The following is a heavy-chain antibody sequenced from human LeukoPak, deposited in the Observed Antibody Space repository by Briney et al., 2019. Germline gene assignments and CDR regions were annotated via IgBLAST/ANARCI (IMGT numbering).Heavy chain of an antibody. Sequence: SETLSLTCIVSGGSISTYYWTWIRQPPGKGLEWIGYIYYSGSTNYNPSLKSRVTISVDTSKNQFSLKLSSVTAADTAIYYCAAMTTVTMYSYFFDSWGQGTLLTVSS. CDR1: GGSISTYY. V-gene: IGHV4-59*01. J-gene: IGHJ4*02. D-gene: IGHD4-17*01. CDR3: AAMTTVTMYSYFFDS. CDR2: IYYSGST.